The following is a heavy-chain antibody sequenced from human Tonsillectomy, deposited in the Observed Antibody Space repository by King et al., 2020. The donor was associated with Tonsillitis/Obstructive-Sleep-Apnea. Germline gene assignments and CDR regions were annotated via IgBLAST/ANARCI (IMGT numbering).Heavy chain of an antibody. CDR3: AKGEWAVTSGCLFDY. CDR1: GFTFDDYT. Sequence: VQLVESGGVVVQPGESLRLSCAASGFTFDDYTMHWVRQAPGKGLEWVSLISWDRSTTYYADSVKGRFTISRDNSKNSLYLQMNSLTTEDTALYYCAKGEWAVTSGCLFDYWGQGTLVTVSS. V-gene: IGHV3-43*01. D-gene: IGHD4-17*01. J-gene: IGHJ4*02. CDR2: ISWDRSTT.